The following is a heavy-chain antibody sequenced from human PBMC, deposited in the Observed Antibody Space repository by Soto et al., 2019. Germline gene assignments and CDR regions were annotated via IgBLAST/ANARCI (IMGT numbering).Heavy chain of an antibody. J-gene: IGHJ3*02. CDR2: ISGSGGST. D-gene: IGHD2-21*01. CDR1: GFTFSSYA. Sequence: GGSLRLSCAASGFTFSSYAMSWVRQAPGKGLEWVSAISGSGGSTYYADSVKGRFTISRDNSKNTLYLQMNSLRAEDTAVYYCAKDRADVVGLHNAFDIWGQGTMVTVSS. CDR3: AKDRADVVGLHNAFDI. V-gene: IGHV3-23*01.